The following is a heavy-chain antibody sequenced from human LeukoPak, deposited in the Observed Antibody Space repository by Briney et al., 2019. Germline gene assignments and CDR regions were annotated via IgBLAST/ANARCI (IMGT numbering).Heavy chain of an antibody. J-gene: IGHJ2*01. V-gene: IGHV4-4*07. CDR3: ARGLLLWFGELHERGCFDL. D-gene: IGHD3-10*01. CDR1: GGSISSYY. Sequence: SETLSLTCTVSGGSISSYYWSWIRQPAGKGLEWIGRIYTSGSTNYNPSLKSRVTMSVDTSKNQFSLKLSSVTAADTAVYYCARGLLLWFGELHERGCFDLWGRGTLVTVSS. CDR2: IYTSGST.